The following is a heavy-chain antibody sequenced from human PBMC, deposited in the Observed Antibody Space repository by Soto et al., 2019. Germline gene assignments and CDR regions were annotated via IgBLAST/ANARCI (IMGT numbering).Heavy chain of an antibody. D-gene: IGHD2-21*02. V-gene: IGHV3-30-3*01. CDR3: AREEEHIVVVTAIPYFDY. CDR1: GFTSGSYA. CDR2: ISYDGSNK. Sequence: QVQLVESGGGVAQLGGSLSPPFEPPGFTSGSYAMHWVRQAPGRGLGWVAVISYDGSNKYYADSVKGRFTISRDNSKNTLYLQMNSLRAEDTAVYYCAREEEHIVVVTAIPYFDYWGQGTLVTVSS. J-gene: IGHJ4*02.